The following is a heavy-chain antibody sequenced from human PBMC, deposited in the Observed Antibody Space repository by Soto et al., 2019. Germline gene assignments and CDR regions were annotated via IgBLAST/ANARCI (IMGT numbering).Heavy chain of an antibody. V-gene: IGHV4-4*07. CDR1: GGSLSNYN. CDR2: IYSNGKA. D-gene: IGHD3-22*01. J-gene: IGHJ4*02. CDR3: AKSHDTSAYYLSIDS. Sequence: SETLSLTCTVSGGSLSNYNWNWVRQSAGKGLEWIGRIYSNGKAYYNPSLKSRVTMSLDTLNNQVSLRLSSVTADDTAVYYCAKSHDTSAYYLSIDSWGQGTQVTVSS.